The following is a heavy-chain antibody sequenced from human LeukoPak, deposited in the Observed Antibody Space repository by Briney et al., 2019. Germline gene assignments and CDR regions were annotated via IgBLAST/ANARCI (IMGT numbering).Heavy chain of an antibody. CDR2: ISSSGSTI. CDR1: GFTFSSYE. D-gene: IGHD6-13*01. CDR3: ARDYGKSSSWYTGHFDY. Sequence: GGSLRLSCAASGFTFSSYEMNWVRQAPGKGLEWVSYISSSGSTIYYADSVKGRFTISRDNAKNSLYLQMNSLRAEDTAVYYCARDYGKSSSWYTGHFDYWGQGTLVTVSS. J-gene: IGHJ4*02. V-gene: IGHV3-48*03.